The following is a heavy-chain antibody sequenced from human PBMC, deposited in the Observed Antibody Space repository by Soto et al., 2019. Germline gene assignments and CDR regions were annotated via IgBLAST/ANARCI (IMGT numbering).Heavy chain of an antibody. CDR3: ARERYCSGGSCYNPRLCDY. Sequence: QVQLVESGGGLVKPGGSLRLSCAASGFTFSDYYMSWIRQAPGKGLEWVAYISSSGSTIYYADSVKGRFTISRDNAKNSLYLQMKSLRGEDTAVYYCARERYCSGGSCYNPRLCDYWGQGTLVTVSS. J-gene: IGHJ4*02. V-gene: IGHV3-11*01. D-gene: IGHD2-15*01. CDR2: ISSSGSTI. CDR1: GFTFSDYY.